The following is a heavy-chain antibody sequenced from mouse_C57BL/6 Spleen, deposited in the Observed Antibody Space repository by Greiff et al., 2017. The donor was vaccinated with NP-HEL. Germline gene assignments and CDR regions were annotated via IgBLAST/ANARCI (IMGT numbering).Heavy chain of an antibody. D-gene: IGHD1-1*01. CDR1: GFNIKDYY. CDR2: IDPEDGET. CDR3: SPHYYGISSHWYFDV. V-gene: IGHV14-2*01. J-gene: IGHJ1*03. Sequence: EVHLVESGAELVKPGASVKLSCTASGFNIKDYYMHWVKQRTEQGLEWIGRIDPEDGETKYAPKFQGKATITADTSSNTAYLQLSSLTSEDTAVYYCSPHYYGISSHWYFDVWGTGTTVTVSS.